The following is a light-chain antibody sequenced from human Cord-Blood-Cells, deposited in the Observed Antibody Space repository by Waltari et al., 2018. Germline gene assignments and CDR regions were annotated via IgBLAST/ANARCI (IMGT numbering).Light chain of an antibody. CDR2: AAC. V-gene: IGKV1-39*01. CDR3: QQSYSTLT. J-gene: IGKJ3*01. Sequence: DIQMTQSPSSLSASVGDRVTITCRASQSISSYLNWYPQKPGKAPKLLIYAACRWQSGVPSRFSGSGSGTDFTLTISSLQPEDFATYYCQQSYSTLTFGPGTKVDIK. CDR1: QSISSY.